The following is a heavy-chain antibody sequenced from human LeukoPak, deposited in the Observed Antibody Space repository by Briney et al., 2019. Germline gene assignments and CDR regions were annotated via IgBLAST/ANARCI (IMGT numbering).Heavy chain of an antibody. J-gene: IGHJ4*02. CDR2: IYYSGTP. V-gene: IGHV4-59*01. CDR1: GGSISSYY. CDR3: ARGVLWSQLYFDY. Sequence: PSETLSLTCTVFGGSISSYYWSWIRQPPGKGLEWIGYIYYSGTPNYNPSLKSRVTISVDTSKNQFSLKLSSVTAADTAVYYCARGVLWSQLYFDYWGQGTLVTVSS. D-gene: IGHD2/OR15-2a*01.